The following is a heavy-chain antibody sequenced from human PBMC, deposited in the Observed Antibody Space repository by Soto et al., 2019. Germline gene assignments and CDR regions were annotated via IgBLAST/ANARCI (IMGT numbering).Heavy chain of an antibody. J-gene: IGHJ4*02. V-gene: IGHV4-30-4*01. Sequence: TSETLSLTCTVSGGSISSGDYYWSWIRQPPGKGLEWIGYIYYSGSTYYNPSLKSRVTISVDTSKNQFSLKLSSVTAADTAVYYCARVVTTEYYFDYWGQGTLVTVSS. CDR3: ARVVTTEYYFDY. D-gene: IGHD4-17*01. CDR1: GGSISSGDYY. CDR2: IYYSGST.